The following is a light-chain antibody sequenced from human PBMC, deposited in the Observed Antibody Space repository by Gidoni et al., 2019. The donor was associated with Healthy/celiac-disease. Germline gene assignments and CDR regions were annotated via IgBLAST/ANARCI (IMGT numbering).Light chain of an antibody. V-gene: IGKV1-5*03. CDR1: QSISSW. CDR3: QQYNRT. CDR2: KAS. Sequence: DIQMTQSPSTLSASVGDRVTITCRASQSISSWLAWYQQKPGKAPKLLIYKASSLESGVPSRFSGSGSGTEFTLTISSLQPDDFATYYGQQYNRTFXQXTKVEIK. J-gene: IGKJ1*01.